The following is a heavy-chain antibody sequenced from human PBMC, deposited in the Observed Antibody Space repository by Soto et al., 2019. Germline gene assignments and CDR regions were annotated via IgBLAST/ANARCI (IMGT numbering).Heavy chain of an antibody. CDR2: ISAYNGNT. CDR3: ARDYKMVVVVLAGTNAFDI. Sequence: GASVKVSCKASGYTFTSYCISWVRQAPGQGLEWMGWISAYNGNTNYAQKLQGRVTMTTDTSTSTAYMELRSLRSDDTAVYYCARDYKMVVVVLAGTNAFDIWGQGTMVTVSS. D-gene: IGHD2-2*01. V-gene: IGHV1-18*01. J-gene: IGHJ3*02. CDR1: GYTFTSYC.